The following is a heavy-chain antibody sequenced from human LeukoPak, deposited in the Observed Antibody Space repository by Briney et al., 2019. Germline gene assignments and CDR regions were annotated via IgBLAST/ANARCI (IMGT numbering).Heavy chain of an antibody. J-gene: IGHJ5*02. V-gene: IGHV1-69*01. D-gene: IGHD2-2*01. Sequence: SVKVSCKASGGTFSSYAISWVRQAPGQGLEWMGGIIPIFGTANYAQKFQGRVTITADESTSTAYMELSSLRSEDTAVYYCARLTKPYCSSTSCYELDPWGQGTLVTVSS. CDR1: GGTFSSYA. CDR2: IIPIFGTA. CDR3: ARLTKPYCSSTSCYELDP.